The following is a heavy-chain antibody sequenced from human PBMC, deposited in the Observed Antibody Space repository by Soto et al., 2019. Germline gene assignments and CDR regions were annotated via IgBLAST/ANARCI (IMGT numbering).Heavy chain of an antibody. CDR3: ARAPAQNYYYYGMDV. J-gene: IGHJ6*02. CDR2: SSSSSSYT. V-gene: IGHV3-11*06. Sequence: GGSLRLSCAASGFTFSDYYMSWIRQAPGKGLEWVSYSSSSSSYTNYADSVKGRFTISRDNAKNSLYLQMNSLRAEDTAVYYCARAPAQNYYYYGMDVWGQGTTVTVSS. CDR1: GFTFSDYY.